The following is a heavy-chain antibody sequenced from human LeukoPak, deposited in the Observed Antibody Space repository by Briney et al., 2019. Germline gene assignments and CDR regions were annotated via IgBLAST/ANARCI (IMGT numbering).Heavy chain of an antibody. D-gene: IGHD2-2*01. CDR1: GGSFRGYY. Sequence: SETLSLTCAVYGGSFRGYYWSWIRQPPGKGLEWIGEINHSVSPNYNPSLKSRVTISVDTYKNQFSLKLSSVTAADTAVYYCARSLRMEYCSSTSCPYYFDYWGQGTLVTVSS. CDR2: INHSVSP. V-gene: IGHV4-34*01. CDR3: ARSLRMEYCSSTSCPYYFDY. J-gene: IGHJ4*02.